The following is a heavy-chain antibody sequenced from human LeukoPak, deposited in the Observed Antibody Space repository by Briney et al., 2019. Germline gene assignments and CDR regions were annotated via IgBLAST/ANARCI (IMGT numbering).Heavy chain of an antibody. V-gene: IGHV7-4-1*02. CDR1: GYTFTRHP. CDR2: TNTRTGNP. J-gene: IGHJ4*02. CDR3: ARDSSSFKFYFDS. D-gene: IGHD2-2*01. Sequence: GASVKVSCKASGYTFTRHPLNWGRQPPGQGLQWMGWTNTRTGNPTYGQGVTGRFVFSLDTSVSTAYLQINYLEAEDTAVYYCARDSSSFKFYFDSWGQGTLVTVSS.